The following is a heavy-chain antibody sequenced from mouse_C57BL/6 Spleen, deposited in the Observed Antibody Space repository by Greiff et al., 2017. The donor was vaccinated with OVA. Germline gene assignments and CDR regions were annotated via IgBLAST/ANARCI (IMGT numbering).Heavy chain of an antibody. CDR1: GYSFTSGYV. V-gene: IGHV3-1*01. CDR3: ARDGSTKAWYAY. CDR2: ISYSGST. D-gene: IGHD1-3*01. Sequence: EVQLQESGPGLVKPSQLLSLTCTVTGYSFTSGYVWRWIRHFPGNKLGWMGYISYSGSTNYNPSLNSRISITQDTSKNHFFLKFNSVTTEDTATYYCARDGSTKAWYAYWGKVTLVTVSA. J-gene: IGHJ3*01.